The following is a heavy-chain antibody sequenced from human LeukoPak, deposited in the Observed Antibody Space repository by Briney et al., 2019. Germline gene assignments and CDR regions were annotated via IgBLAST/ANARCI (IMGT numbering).Heavy chain of an antibody. CDR1: GGSFSGYY. J-gene: IGHJ4*02. D-gene: IGHD3-10*01. Sequence: SETLSLTCAVYGGSFSGYYWSWIRQPPGKGLEWIGEVYHSGSTNYNPSLKSRVTISVDKSKNQFSLKLNSVTAADTAVFYCAANSADYNTLGSSYKVWGQGTLVTVSS. CDR2: VYHSGST. V-gene: IGHV4-34*01. CDR3: AANSADYNTLGSSYKV.